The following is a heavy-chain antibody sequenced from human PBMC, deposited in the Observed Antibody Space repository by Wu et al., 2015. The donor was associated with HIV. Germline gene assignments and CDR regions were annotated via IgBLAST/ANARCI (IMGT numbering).Heavy chain of an antibody. Sequence: QVQLVQSGAEVKKPGASVKVSCKVSGYTLTELSMHWVRQAPGKGLEWMGGFDPEDGETIYAQKFQGRVTMTEDTSTDTAYMELSSLRSEDTAVYYCATQGRGYSGYGTEYNWFDPWGQGTLVTVSS. CDR1: GYTLTELS. D-gene: IGHD5-12*01. CDR3: ATQGRGYSGYGTEYNWFDP. V-gene: IGHV1-24*01. J-gene: IGHJ5*02. CDR2: FDPEDGET.